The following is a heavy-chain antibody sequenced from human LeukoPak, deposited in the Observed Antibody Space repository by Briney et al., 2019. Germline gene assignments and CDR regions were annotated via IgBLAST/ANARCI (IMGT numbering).Heavy chain of an antibody. CDR2: ISGSGGST. D-gene: IGHD5-24*01. J-gene: IGHJ4*02. CDR1: GLTFSSYA. Sequence: PGGSLRLSCAASGLTFSSYAMSWVRQAPGKGLEWVSAISGSGGSTYYADSVKGRFTISRDNSKNTLYLQMNSLRAEDTAVYYCAKDTMATILADYFDYWGQGTLVTVSS. CDR3: AKDTMATILADYFDY. V-gene: IGHV3-23*01.